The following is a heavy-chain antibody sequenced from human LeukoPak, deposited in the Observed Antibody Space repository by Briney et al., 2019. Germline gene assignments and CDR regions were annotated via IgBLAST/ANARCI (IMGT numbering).Heavy chain of an antibody. CDR3: ATRLLGNVFGVAPSYPFDI. CDR1: GGTFSSYA. J-gene: IGHJ3*02. CDR2: IIPIFGTA. D-gene: IGHD3-3*01. V-gene: IGHV1-69*06. Sequence: GASVKVSCKASGGTFSSYAISWVRQAPGQGLEWMGGIIPIFGTANYAQKFQGRVTITADKSTSTAYMELSSLRSEDTAVYYCATRLLGNVFGVAPSYPFDICRQSTMVTVSS.